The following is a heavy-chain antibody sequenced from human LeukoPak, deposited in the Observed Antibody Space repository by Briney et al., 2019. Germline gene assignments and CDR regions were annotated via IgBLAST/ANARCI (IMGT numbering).Heavy chain of an antibody. CDR2: INPDNGGT. J-gene: IGHJ4*02. CDR1: GYTFTGYY. CDR3: ARDPSNSGYDYLYYFDY. D-gene: IGHD5-12*01. Sequence: ASVRVSCKASGYTFTGYYMHWVRQAPGQGLEWMGWINPDNGGTNYAQKFQGRVTMTRDMSISTAYMELGRLRSDDTAVYYCARDPSNSGYDYLYYFDYWGQGTLVTVSP. V-gene: IGHV1-2*02.